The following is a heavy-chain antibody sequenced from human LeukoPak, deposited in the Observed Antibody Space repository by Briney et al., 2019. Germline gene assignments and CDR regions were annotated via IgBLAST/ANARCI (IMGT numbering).Heavy chain of an antibody. D-gene: IGHD3-3*01. Sequence: EASVKVSCKASGYTFIDYDINWVRQAPGQGLEWMGRMNPNGDDTHYAQKFRGRVTFSRNTSITTFYMELSGLRSEDTAVYYCARLGYSGWSGNHFFDFWGPGTLVTVSS. V-gene: IGHV1-8*03. CDR2: MNPNGDDT. CDR1: GYTFIDYD. J-gene: IGHJ4*02. CDR3: ARLGYSGWSGNHFFDF.